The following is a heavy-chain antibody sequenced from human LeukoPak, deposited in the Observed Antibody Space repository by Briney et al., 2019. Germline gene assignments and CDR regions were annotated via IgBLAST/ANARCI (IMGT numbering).Heavy chain of an antibody. CDR1: GFTFSSYS. Sequence: PGGSLRLSCAASGFTFSSYSMNWVRQAPGKGLAGVSSISSSSSYIYYADSVKGRFTISRDNAKNSLYLQMNSLRAEDTAVYYCARRLGLGFGDYSNNWFDPWGQGTLVTVSS. J-gene: IGHJ5*02. CDR3: ARRLGLGFGDYSNNWFDP. D-gene: IGHD3-10*01. V-gene: IGHV3-21*01. CDR2: ISSSSSYI.